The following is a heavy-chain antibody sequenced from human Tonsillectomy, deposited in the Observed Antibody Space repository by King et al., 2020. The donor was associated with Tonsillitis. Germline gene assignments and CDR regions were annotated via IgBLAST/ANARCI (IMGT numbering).Heavy chain of an antibody. Sequence: VQLVESGGGLVQPGGSLRLSCAASGFTFSSYEMNWVRQAPGKGLEWVSYISSSGSTIYYADSVKGRFTISRDNAKNSLYLQMNSLRAEDTAVYYCARRYYDSSGYVYWGQGTLVTVSS. D-gene: IGHD3-22*01. J-gene: IGHJ4*02. V-gene: IGHV3-48*03. CDR2: ISSSGSTI. CDR1: GFTFSSYE. CDR3: ARRYYDSSGYVY.